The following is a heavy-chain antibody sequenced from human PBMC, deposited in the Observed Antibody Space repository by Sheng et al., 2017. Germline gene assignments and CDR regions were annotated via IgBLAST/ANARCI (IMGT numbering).Heavy chain of an antibody. Sequence: QVQLVQSGAEVKKPESSVTVSCTASGYSFSNHALSWLRKAPGQGPEWMGGIIPIFRSTNYAQKFQGRVTISADESTSTAYMEMRSLRSEDTAIYYCARDIANGKFDPWGQGTQVIVSS. CDR1: GYSFSNHA. J-gene: IGHJ5*02. D-gene: IGHD2-8*01. CDR3: ARDIANGKFDP. CDR2: IIPIFRST. V-gene: IGHV1-69*13.